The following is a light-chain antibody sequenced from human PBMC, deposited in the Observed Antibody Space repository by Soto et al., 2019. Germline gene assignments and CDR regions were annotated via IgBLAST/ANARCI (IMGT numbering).Light chain of an antibody. CDR3: SSYAGSNKV. Sequence: QSVLTQPPSASGSPGQSVTISCTGTSSDVANYNYVSWYQQHPGKAPKLMIYEVNKRPSGVPDRFSGSKSGNTASLTVSGLQPEDEADYYCSSYAGSNKVFGGGTKLTVL. J-gene: IGLJ3*02. CDR2: EVN. CDR1: SSDVANYNY. V-gene: IGLV2-8*01.